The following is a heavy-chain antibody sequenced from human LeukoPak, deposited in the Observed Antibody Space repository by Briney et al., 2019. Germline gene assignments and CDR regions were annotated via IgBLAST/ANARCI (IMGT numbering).Heavy chain of an antibody. Sequence: SETLSLTCAVYGGSFSGYYWSWIRQPPGKGLEWIGEINHSGSTNYNPSLKSRVTISVDTSKNQFSLKLSSVTAADTAVYYCARFRGGWYGFDYWGQGTLVTVSS. CDR2: INHSGST. CDR3: ARFRGGWYGFDY. J-gene: IGHJ4*02. V-gene: IGHV4-34*01. D-gene: IGHD6-19*01. CDR1: GGSFSGYY.